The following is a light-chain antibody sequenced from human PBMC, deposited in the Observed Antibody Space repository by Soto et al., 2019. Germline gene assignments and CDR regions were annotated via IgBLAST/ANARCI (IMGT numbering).Light chain of an antibody. V-gene: IGKV1-39*01. CDR3: QPGGTTPPWT. Sequence: DIQMTQSPSSLSASVGDRVTITCRASQTSSSYLNWDQQKPGKAPKHLIYAASSLQSGVPSRFSGSGSGTDFTLTINSLQPEYFATYYCQPGGTTPPWTFGQGTKVDIK. CDR1: QTSSSY. CDR2: AAS. J-gene: IGKJ1*01.